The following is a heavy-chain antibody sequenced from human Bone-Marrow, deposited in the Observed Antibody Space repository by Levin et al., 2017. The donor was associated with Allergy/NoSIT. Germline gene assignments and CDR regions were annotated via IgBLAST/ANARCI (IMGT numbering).Heavy chain of an antibody. CDR1: GFTFSDHY. Sequence: GGSLRLSCAVSGFTFSDHYMDWVRQAPGKGLEWVARSKNKGQRYTTEYAASVEGRFTISRDDSKNSLSLQLNSLRIEDTAVYYCVSWFSGRAAGWGRGTLVPVSS. CDR3: VSWFSGRAAG. J-gene: IGHJ4*02. D-gene: IGHD3-10*01. CDR2: SKNKGQRYTT. V-gene: IGHV3-72*01.